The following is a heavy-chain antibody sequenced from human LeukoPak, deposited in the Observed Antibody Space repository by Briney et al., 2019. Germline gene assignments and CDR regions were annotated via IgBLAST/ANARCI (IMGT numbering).Heavy chain of an antibody. D-gene: IGHD6-19*01. CDR1: GFTFSSYW. CDR3: ARAQWLDSFDY. J-gene: IGHJ4*02. Sequence: GGSLRLSCAASGFTFSSYWMHWVRQVPGKGLVWVSRINSDGSGTTYADSVKGRFTISRDNAKNTLYLQMNSLRDEDTAVYYCARAQWLDSFDYWGQGTLVTVSS. CDR2: INSDGSGT. V-gene: IGHV3-74*01.